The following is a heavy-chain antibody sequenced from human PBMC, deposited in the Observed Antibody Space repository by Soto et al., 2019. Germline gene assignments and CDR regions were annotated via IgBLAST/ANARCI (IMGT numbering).Heavy chain of an antibody. D-gene: IGHD6-6*01. CDR2: IYYRGNA. J-gene: IGHJ4*02. Sequence: QLQLQESGPGLVKPSETLSLTCSVSDDSINSDKYYWGWIRQPPGKGLEWIGSIYYRGNAYYNPARQTRVSISRDESKSQFSRRLNSVSAADSAVYFCARLEGLATSSYYFDFWGPGALVTVSS. V-gene: IGHV4-39*01. CDR1: DDSINSDKYY. CDR3: ARLEGLATSSYYFDF.